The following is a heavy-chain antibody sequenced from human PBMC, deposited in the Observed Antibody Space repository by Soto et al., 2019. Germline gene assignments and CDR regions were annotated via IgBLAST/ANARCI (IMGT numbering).Heavy chain of an antibody. CDR3: TTELVDYYDSSGYYKTFDD. V-gene: IGHV3-15*07. D-gene: IGHD3-22*01. CDR2: IKSKTDGGTT. CDR1: GFTFSNAW. J-gene: IGHJ4*02. Sequence: GGSLRLSCAASGFTFSNAWMNWVRQAPGKGLEWVGRIKSKTDGGTTDYAAPVKGRFTISRDDSKNTLYLQMNSLKTEDTAVYYCTTELVDYYDSSGYYKTFDDWGQGTLVTVSS.